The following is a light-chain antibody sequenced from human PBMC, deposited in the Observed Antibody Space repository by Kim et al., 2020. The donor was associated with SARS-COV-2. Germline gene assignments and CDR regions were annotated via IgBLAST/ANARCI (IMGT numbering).Light chain of an antibody. CDR3: NSRDSNDNVV. CDR1: SLRSYY. Sequence: SSELTQDPAVSVGLGQTVRITCQGDSLRSYYATWYQQKPGQAPIVVIYGKNNRPSGIPDRFSGSSSGNTASLTITGTQAGDEADYYCNSRDSNDNVVFGGGTQLTVL. V-gene: IGLV3-19*01. CDR2: GKN. J-gene: IGLJ2*01.